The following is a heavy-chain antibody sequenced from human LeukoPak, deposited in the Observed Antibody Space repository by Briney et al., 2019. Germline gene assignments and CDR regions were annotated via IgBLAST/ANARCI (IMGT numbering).Heavy chain of an antibody. V-gene: IGHV3-33*06. D-gene: IGHD6-6*01. CDR3: AKDLWKYSSSSFEY. J-gene: IGHJ4*02. Sequence: GGSLRLSCAASGFTFSSYGMHWVRQAPGKGLEWVAVIWYDGYDKYYADSVKGRFTISRDNSKNTLYLQMNSLRAEDTAVYYCAKDLWKYSSSSFEYWGQGTLVTVSS. CDR1: GFTFSSYG. CDR2: IWYDGYDK.